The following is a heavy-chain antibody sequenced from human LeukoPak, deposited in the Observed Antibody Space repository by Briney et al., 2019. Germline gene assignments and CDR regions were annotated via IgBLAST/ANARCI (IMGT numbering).Heavy chain of an antibody. D-gene: IGHD1-26*01. Sequence: TXTXXXMQWVRQAXGQRREGIGWIVVGSGNTNYAQKFQERGTITRDRATSTAYMEVSSGRCEEKGVYEWGAGWYSGSYYPPANIDYWGQGTLVTVSS. CDR3: GAGWYSGSYYPPANIDY. J-gene: IGHJ4*02. V-gene: IGHV1-58*02. CDR2: IVVGSGNT. CDR1: TXTXXX.